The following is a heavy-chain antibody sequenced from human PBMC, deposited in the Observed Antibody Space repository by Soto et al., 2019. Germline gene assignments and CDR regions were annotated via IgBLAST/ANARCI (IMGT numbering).Heavy chain of an antibody. D-gene: IGHD3-22*01. CDR1: GYTFTSYY. CDR3: ARDYDSSGYPRYYFDY. CDR2: INPSGGST. J-gene: IGHJ4*02. Sequence: ASVKVSCKASGYTFTSYYMHWVRQAPGQGLEWMGIINPSGGSTSYAQKFQGRVTMTRDTSTSTVYMGLSSLRSEDTAVYYCARDYDSSGYPRYYFDYWGQGTLVTVSS. V-gene: IGHV1-46*03.